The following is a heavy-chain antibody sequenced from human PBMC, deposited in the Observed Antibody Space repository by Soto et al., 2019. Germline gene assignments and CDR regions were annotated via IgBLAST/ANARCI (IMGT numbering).Heavy chain of an antibody. Sequence: QLQLQESGPGLVKPSETLSLTCTVSGGSISSGSYYWGWIRQPPGKGLEWIGSIYYSGSTYYNPSLKSRVTLSVDTSKNQFSLKLSSVTAADTAVYYCARHRSGYCSSTSCYPALEVAFDIWGQGTMVTVSS. CDR2: IYYSGST. J-gene: IGHJ3*02. D-gene: IGHD2-2*01. CDR3: ARHRSGYCSSTSCYPALEVAFDI. CDR1: GGSISSGSYY. V-gene: IGHV4-39*01.